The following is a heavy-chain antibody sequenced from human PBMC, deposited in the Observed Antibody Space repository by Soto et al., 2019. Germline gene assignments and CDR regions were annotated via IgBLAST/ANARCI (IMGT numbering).Heavy chain of an antibody. CDR1: GYSFTSYW. Sequence: PRESLKISCKGSGYSFTSYWIGWVRQMPGKDLEWMGIIYPGDSDTRYSPSFQGQVTISADKSISTAYLQWSSLKASDTAMYYCARMVRGVIIDRYQDYYYYMDVWGKGTTVPVSS. J-gene: IGHJ6*03. CDR2: IYPGDSDT. D-gene: IGHD3-10*01. CDR3: ARMVRGVIIDRYQDYYYYMDV. V-gene: IGHV5-51*01.